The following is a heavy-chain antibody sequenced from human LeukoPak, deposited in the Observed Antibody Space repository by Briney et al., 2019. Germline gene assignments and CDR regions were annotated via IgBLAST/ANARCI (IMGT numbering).Heavy chain of an antibody. CDR1: GSDFSKYW. V-gene: IGHV5-51*01. D-gene: IGHD3-10*01. Sequence: GESLQISCQGSGSDFSKYWIGWVRPMPGKGLEWVGIFYPGDSDTRYNPSFQGQVTISVDKSISTAYLQWSSLKASDTAIYYCARHILGSATYPIDYWGQGTLVTVSS. J-gene: IGHJ4*02. CDR3: ARHILGSATYPIDY. CDR2: FYPGDSDT.